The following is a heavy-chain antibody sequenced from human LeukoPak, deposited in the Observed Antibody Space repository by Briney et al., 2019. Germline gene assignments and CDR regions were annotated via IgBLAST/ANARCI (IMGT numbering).Heavy chain of an antibody. D-gene: IGHD2/OR15-2a*01. CDR2: ISHSGTT. V-gene: IGHV4-4*02. J-gene: IGHJ4*02. CDR3: TRENRPFCPFAY. Sequence: KTSGTLSLTCAVSGGSIDITNYWSWVRQAPGKGLEWIGEISHSGTTNYSPSLRSRVAMSLDRANNQFSLNLTSVTDADTAVYYCTRENRPFCPFAYWGQGVLVTVSS. CDR1: GGSIDITNY.